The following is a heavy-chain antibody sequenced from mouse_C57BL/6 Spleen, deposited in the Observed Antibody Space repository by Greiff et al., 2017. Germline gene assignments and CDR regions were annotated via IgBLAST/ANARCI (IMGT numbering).Heavy chain of an antibody. CDR1: GYTFTSYW. Sequence: VQLQQPGAELVMPGASVKLSCKASGYTFTSYWMHWVKQRPGQGLEWIGEIDPSDSYTNYNQKFKGKSTLTVDKSSSTAYMQLSSLTSEDSAVYYCARGSYPYYFDYWGQGTTLTVSS. V-gene: IGHV1-69*01. CDR3: ARGSYPYYFDY. CDR2: IDPSDSYT. D-gene: IGHD6-1*01. J-gene: IGHJ2*01.